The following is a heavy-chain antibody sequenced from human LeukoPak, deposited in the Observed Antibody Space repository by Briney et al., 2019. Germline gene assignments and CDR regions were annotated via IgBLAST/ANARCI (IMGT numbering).Heavy chain of an antibody. J-gene: IGHJ4*02. Sequence: ASVKVSCKASGYTFTGYNMQWLRQAPGQGLEWMGWINPNSGGTNYAQKFQGRVTMTRDTSISTAYMELSRLRSDNTAVYYCARDGHFDYWGQGTLVTVSS. CDR3: ARDGHFDY. V-gene: IGHV1-2*02. CDR2: INPNSGGT. CDR1: GYTFTGYN.